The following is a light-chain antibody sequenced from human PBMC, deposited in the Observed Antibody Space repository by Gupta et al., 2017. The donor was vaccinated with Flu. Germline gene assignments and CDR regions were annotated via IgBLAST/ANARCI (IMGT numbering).Light chain of an antibody. J-gene: IGKJ5*01. Sequence: GEGATLSCRASQSVSSNFLAWYQQKPGQAPRLLIYGASSRATGIPDRFSGSGSGTDFTLTISRLEPEDFAVYYCQQYGRSITFGQGTRLEIK. CDR1: QSVSSNF. CDR3: QQYGRSIT. CDR2: GAS. V-gene: IGKV3-20*01.